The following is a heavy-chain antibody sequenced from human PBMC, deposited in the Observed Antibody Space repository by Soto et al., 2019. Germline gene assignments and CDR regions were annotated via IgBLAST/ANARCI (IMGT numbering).Heavy chain of an antibody. CDR1: YGTSVSLGYY. D-gene: IGHD3-10*01. J-gene: IGHJ4*02. CDR3: ARAHYGSGSYTY. V-gene: IGHV4-30-4*01. Sequence: SETLSVRWSVSYGTSVSLGYYWIINHQPPGKGLEWIGYIYYSGSTYYNPSLKSRVTISVDTSKNQFSLKLSSVTAADTAVYYCARAHYGSGSYTYWGQRTLVTVYS. CDR2: IYYSGST.